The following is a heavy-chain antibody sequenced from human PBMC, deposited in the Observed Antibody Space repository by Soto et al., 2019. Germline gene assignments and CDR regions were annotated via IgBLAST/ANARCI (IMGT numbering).Heavy chain of an antibody. CDR3: ARDRTAGRYYYYGMDV. D-gene: IGHD6-6*01. V-gene: IGHV3-33*01. J-gene: IGHJ6*02. CDR2: IWYDGSNK. CDR1: GFTFSSYG. Sequence: GGSLRLSCAASGFTFSSYGMHWVRQAPGKGLEWVAVIWYDGSNKYYADSVKGRFTISRDNSKNTLYLQMNSLRAEDTAVYYCARDRTAGRYYYYGMDVWGQGTTVTVSS.